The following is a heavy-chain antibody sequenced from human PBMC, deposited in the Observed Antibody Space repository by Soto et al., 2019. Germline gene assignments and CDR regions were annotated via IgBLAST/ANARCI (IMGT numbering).Heavy chain of an antibody. D-gene: IGHD5-12*01. CDR3: ARDMGKSGYDPVAYAFDI. CDR2: ISSSSSYI. Sequence: GSLRLSCAASGFTFSSYSMNWVRQAPGKGLEWVSSISSSSSYIYYADSVKGRFTISRDNAKNSLYLQMNSLRAEDTAVYYCARDMGKSGYDPVAYAFDIWGQGTMVTVSS. J-gene: IGHJ3*02. CDR1: GFTFSSYS. V-gene: IGHV3-21*01.